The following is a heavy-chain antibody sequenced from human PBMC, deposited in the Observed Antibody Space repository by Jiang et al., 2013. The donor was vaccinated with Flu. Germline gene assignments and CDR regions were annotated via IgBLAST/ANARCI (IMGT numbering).Heavy chain of an antibody. Sequence: PGLVKPSETLSLTCTVSGRSISSSPYYWGWIRQPPGKGLEWIGSISYTGYTYYNPSLKSRVTVSVDTSKSQFSLKLRSVAAADTAVYYCASAIEAAGSGWFDPWGQGILVTVSS. V-gene: IGHV4-39*01. J-gene: IGHJ5*02. CDR3: ASAIEAAGSGWFDP. D-gene: IGHD6-13*01. CDR1: GRSISSSPYY. CDR2: ISYTGYT.